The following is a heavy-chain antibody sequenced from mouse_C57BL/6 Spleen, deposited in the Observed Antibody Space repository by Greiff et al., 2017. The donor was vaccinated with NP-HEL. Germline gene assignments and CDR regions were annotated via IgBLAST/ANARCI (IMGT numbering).Heavy chain of an antibody. CDR3: ARSTGAWFAY. CDR2: IDPSDSYT. V-gene: IGHV1-69*01. Sequence: QVQLQQPGAELVMPGASVKLSCKASGYTFTSYWMYWVKQRPGQGLEWIGEIDPSDSYTNYNQKFKGKSTLTVDKSSSTAYMQLSSLTSEDSAVYYCARSTGAWFAYWGQGTLVTVSA. CDR1: GYTFTSYW. D-gene: IGHD4-1*02. J-gene: IGHJ3*01.